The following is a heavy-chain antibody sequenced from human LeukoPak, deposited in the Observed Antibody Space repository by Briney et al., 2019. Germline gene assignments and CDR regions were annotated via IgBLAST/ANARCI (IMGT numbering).Heavy chain of an antibody. V-gene: IGHV3-7*03. J-gene: IGHJ4*02. Sequence: WGSLRLSCAASGFTFSSSWMSWVRQAPGKGLEWVANIKEDGSEKYYVDSVKGRFTISRDNAKNSLSLQMSSLRAEDTAVYYCAKDRLRFSYWGQGTLVTVSS. CDR1: GFTFSSSW. CDR3: AKDRLRFSY. D-gene: IGHD3-16*01. CDR2: IKEDGSEK.